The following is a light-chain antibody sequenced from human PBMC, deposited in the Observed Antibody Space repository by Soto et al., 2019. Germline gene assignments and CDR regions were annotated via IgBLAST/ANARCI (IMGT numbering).Light chain of an antibody. Sequence: QSALTQPPSASGSPGQSVTISCTGTSSDVGSYRFVSWYQQHPGKAPKLMIYEVSNRPSGVSNRFSGSKSGNTASLTISGLQAEDEADYYCSSYTSRSTLDYVFGSGTKVTV. CDR1: SSDVGSYRF. V-gene: IGLV2-14*01. CDR2: EVS. J-gene: IGLJ1*01. CDR3: SSYTSRSTLDYV.